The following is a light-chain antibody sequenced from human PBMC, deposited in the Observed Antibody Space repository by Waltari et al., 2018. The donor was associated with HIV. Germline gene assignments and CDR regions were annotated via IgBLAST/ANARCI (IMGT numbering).Light chain of an antibody. V-gene: IGKV4-1*01. CDR2: WAS. CDR3: QQYYSTLMYT. CDR1: QSVLYSSNNKNY. Sequence: DIVMTQSPDSLAMSLGERATIHCKSSQSVLYSSNNKNYLAWYQQKPGQPPKLLIYWASIRESGVPDRFSGSGSGTDFTLTISSLQAEDVAVYYCQQYYSTLMYTFGQGTKLEIK. J-gene: IGKJ2*01.